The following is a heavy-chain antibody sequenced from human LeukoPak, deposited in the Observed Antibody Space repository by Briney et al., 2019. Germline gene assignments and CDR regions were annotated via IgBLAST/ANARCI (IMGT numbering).Heavy chain of an antibody. V-gene: IGHV1-69*04. Sequence: SVKVSCKASGYIFTDYYMHWVRQAPGQELEWMGRIIPLLGVTKFAQKFQGRVTITADKATSTVYMELSSLRSEDTAVYYCARDSGTGLDDYSNYDWFDPWGQGTLVTVSS. CDR1: GYIFTDYY. J-gene: IGHJ5*02. CDR3: ARDSGTGLDDYSNYDWFDP. CDR2: IIPLLGVT. D-gene: IGHD4-11*01.